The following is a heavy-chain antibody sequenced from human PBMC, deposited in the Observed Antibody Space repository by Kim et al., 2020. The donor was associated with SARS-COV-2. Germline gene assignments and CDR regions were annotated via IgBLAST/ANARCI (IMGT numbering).Heavy chain of an antibody. J-gene: IGHJ4*02. CDR2: ISSNGGST. Sequence: GGSLRLSCSASGFTFSSYAMHWVRQAPGKGLEYVSAISSNGGSTYYADSVKGRFTISRDNSKNTLYLQMSSLRAEDTAVYYCVKQKDNDYGGNGFDYWGQGTLVTVSS. CDR3: VKQKDNDYGGNGFDY. V-gene: IGHV3-64D*06. CDR1: GFTFSSYA. D-gene: IGHD4-17*01.